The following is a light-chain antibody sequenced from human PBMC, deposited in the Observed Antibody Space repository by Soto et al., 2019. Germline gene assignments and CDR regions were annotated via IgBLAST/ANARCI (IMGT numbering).Light chain of an antibody. Sequence: EIVLTHSPGTLSLSPCERATLSCSASQSLSSSYLAWYQQKPGQAPRLLIHGASTRATGVPDRFSGSGSGTDFTLTISRLEPEDFAVYHCQQYGSLSWTFGQGTKVDI. CDR3: QQYGSLSWT. J-gene: IGKJ1*01. CDR1: QSLSSSY. CDR2: GAS. V-gene: IGKV3-20*01.